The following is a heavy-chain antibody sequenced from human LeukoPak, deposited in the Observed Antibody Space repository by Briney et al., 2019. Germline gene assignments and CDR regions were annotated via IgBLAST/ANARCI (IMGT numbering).Heavy chain of an antibody. J-gene: IGHJ4*02. V-gene: IGHV3-74*01. CDR1: GFTFSSYW. D-gene: IGHD1-26*01. CDR2: ISTDGSST. Sequence: GGSLRLSCTAPGFTFSSYWMHWVRQAPGKGLVWVSRISTDGSSTSYADSVKGRFTISRDNAKNSLYLQMNSLRAEDTAVYYCASIVGATRGDYWGQGTLVTVSS. CDR3: ASIVGATRGDY.